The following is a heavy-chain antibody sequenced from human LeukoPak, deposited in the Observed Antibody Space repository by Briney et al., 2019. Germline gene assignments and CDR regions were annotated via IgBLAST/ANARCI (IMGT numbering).Heavy chain of an antibody. CDR1: GFIVSTNY. Sequence: GGSLRLSCAASGFIVSTNYMSWVRQAPGKGLEWVSIIYSDGTEYYADSVKGRFTISRDNSKNTLYLQMNSLRAEDTAVYYCATSRVTYAPSDYWGQGTLVSVSS. V-gene: IGHV3-53*01. CDR3: ATSRVTYAPSDY. CDR2: IYSDGTE. J-gene: IGHJ4*02. D-gene: IGHD5-24*01.